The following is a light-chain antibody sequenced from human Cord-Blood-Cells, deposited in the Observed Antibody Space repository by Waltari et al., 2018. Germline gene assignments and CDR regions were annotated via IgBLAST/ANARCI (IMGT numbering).Light chain of an antibody. CDR2: DVS. J-gene: IGLJ2*01. Sequence: HSALTQPASVSGSPGQSITISCTGTSSDVGGYNYVSWYQQHPGKAPKLMIYDVSNRPSGVSNRFSGPKSGNTAALTTSGLQAEDEADYYCSSYTSSSTRVFGGGTKLTVL. CDR3: SSYTSSSTRV. CDR1: SSDVGGYNY. V-gene: IGLV2-14*01.